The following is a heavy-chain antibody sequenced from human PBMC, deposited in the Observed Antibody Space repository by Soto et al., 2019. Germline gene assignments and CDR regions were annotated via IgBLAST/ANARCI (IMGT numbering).Heavy chain of an antibody. V-gene: IGHV4-38-2*02. D-gene: IGHD6-19*01. CDR2: IFHTGDT. CDR1: SHSLSSGFF. CDR3: ARESGAVGPPFFDY. Sequence: SETLSLTCSVSSHSLSSGFFWGWIRQPPGKGLEWIGSIFHTGDTYYSPSLKSRTTLSVDTAKNQFSLTLTSLTAADTAVYYCARESGAVGPPFFDYWGQGTLVTVSS. J-gene: IGHJ4*02.